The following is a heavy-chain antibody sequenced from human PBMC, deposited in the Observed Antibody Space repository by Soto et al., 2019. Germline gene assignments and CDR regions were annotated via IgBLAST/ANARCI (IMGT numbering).Heavy chain of an antibody. D-gene: IGHD2-8*01. CDR1: GFAFSDYW. Sequence: EVQLMESGGGQVQPGGSLRLSCAASGFAFSDYWMHWVRQRPGEGRVWVSRINSDGSTTNYADSVKGRFTISRDNAKDTLYLQMNSLTPEDTAVYYCAGRDCTNGVCNFYWGQGTLVTISS. CDR3: AGRDCTNGVCNFY. J-gene: IGHJ4*02. CDR2: INSDGSTT. V-gene: IGHV3-74*01.